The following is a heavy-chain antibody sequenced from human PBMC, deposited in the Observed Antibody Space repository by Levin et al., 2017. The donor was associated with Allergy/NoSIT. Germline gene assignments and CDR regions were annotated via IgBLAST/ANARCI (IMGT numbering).Heavy chain of an antibody. D-gene: IGHD3-22*01. CDR2: IKQDGSEK. CDR3: AREVNYYYDSSGYAVNAFDI. V-gene: IGHV3-7*01. Sequence: GASVKVSCAASGFTFSSYWMSWVRQAPGKGLEWVANIKQDGSEKYYVDSVKGRFTISRDNAKNSLYLQMNSLRAEDTAVYYCAREVNYYYDSSGYAVNAFDIWGQGTMVTVSS. J-gene: IGHJ3*02. CDR1: GFTFSSYW.